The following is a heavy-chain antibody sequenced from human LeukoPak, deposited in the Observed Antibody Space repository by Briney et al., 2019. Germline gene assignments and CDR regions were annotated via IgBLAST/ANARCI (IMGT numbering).Heavy chain of an antibody. Sequence: GRSLRLSCAASGFTFSIYAIHWVRQAPGKGLEWVAVISHDGSTKYYADSVRGRFTISRDNSKNTLYLQMDSLGAEDTAVYYCARAVVGKEDLDYWGQGTLVTVSS. D-gene: IGHD6-19*01. CDR1: GFTFSIYA. CDR2: ISHDGSTK. J-gene: IGHJ4*02. CDR3: ARAVVGKEDLDY. V-gene: IGHV3-30*04.